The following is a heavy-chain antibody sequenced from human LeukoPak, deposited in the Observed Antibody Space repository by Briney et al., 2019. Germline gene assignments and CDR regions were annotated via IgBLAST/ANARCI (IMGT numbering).Heavy chain of an antibody. J-gene: IGHJ6*02. CDR2: IYYNGNT. Sequence: SETLSLTCSVSDGSINSYYWNWIRRPPGKGLEWIGYIYYNGNTNYSPSLESRVTMSVDTSKNLFSLKVSSVTAADTAVYYCARGRSNYYGMDVWGQGTTVTVSS. D-gene: IGHD1-26*01. CDR3: ARGRSNYYGMDV. V-gene: IGHV4-59*01. CDR1: DGSINSYY.